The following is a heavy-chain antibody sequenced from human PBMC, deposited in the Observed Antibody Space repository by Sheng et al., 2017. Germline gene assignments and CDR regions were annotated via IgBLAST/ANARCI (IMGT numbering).Heavy chain of an antibody. CDR3: ARGRIDDYSLNELDAFDI. D-gene: IGHD4-17*01. CDR2: ISSSSSYI. Sequence: EVQLVESGGGLVKPGGSLRLSCAASGFTFSSYSMNWVRQAPGKGLEWVSSISSSSSYIYYADSVKGRFTISRDNAKNSLYLQMNSLRAEDTAVYYCARGRIDDYSLNELDAFDIWGQGTMVTVSS. V-gene: IGHV3-21*01. CDR1: GFTFSSYS. J-gene: IGHJ3*02.